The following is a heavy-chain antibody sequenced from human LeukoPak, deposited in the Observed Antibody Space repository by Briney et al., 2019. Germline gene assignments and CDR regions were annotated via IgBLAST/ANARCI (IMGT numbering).Heavy chain of an antibody. V-gene: IGHV7-4-1*02. CDR3: ARGYCSSTSCYGGSY. Sequence: ASVKVSCKASGYTFTSYAMNWVRQAPGQGLEWMGWINTNTGNPTYAQGFTGRFVFSLDTSVSSAYLQISSLKAEDTAVYYCARGYCSSTSCYGGSYWGQGTLVTVSS. D-gene: IGHD2-2*01. J-gene: IGHJ4*02. CDR1: GYTFTSYA. CDR2: INTNTGNP.